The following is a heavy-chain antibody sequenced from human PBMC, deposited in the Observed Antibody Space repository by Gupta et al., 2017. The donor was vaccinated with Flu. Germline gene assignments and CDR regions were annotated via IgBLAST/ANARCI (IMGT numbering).Heavy chain of an antibody. J-gene: IGHJ6*02. CDR1: GFSLSTSGVG. CDR2: IYWDDDK. Sequence: QITLKESGPTLVKPTQTLTLTCTFSGFSLSTSGVGVGWIRQPPGKALEWLALIYWDDDKRYSPSLKSRLTITKDTSKNQVVLTMTNMDPVDTATYYCAHMVSYSSSSRRGYSMDVWGQGTTVTVSS. V-gene: IGHV2-5*02. CDR3: AHMVSYSSSSRRGYSMDV. D-gene: IGHD6-6*01.